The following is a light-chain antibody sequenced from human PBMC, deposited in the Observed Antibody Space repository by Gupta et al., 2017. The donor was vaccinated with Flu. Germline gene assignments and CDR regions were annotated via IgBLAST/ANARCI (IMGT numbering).Light chain of an antibody. V-gene: IGLV1-40*01. CDR2: GNS. CDR1: SSNIGAGYD. J-gene: IGLJ3*02. Sequence: VTISCTGSSSNIGAGYDVHWYQQLPGTAPKLLIYGNSNRPSGVPDRFSGSKSGTSASLAITGLQAEDEADYYCQSYDSSLSGCVFGGGTKLTVL. CDR3: QSYDSSLSGCV.